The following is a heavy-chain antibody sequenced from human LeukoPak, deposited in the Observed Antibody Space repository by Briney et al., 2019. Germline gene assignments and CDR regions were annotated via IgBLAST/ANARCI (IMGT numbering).Heavy chain of an antibody. Sequence: PSETLSLTCTVSGGSISSISYYWGWIRQPPGKGLEWIGSIYYSGSTYYNPSLKSRVTISVDTSKNQFSLKLSSVTASDTAVYYCAGQLGYSGYDFDCWGQGTLVTVSS. CDR2: IYYSGST. J-gene: IGHJ4*02. D-gene: IGHD5-12*01. CDR3: AGQLGYSGYDFDC. CDR1: GGSISSISYY. V-gene: IGHV4-39*01.